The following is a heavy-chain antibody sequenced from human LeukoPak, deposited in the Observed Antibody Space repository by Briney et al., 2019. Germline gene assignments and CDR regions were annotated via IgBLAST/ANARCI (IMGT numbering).Heavy chain of an antibody. CDR1: GYPFTRYG. D-gene: IGHD1-26*01. V-gene: IGHV1-18*01. J-gene: IGHJ4*02. CDR3: ARSGRGTYYYFDL. CDR2: ISGSNGNT. Sequence: GASVKVSCRASGYPFTRYGISWVRQAPGQGLEWIGWISGSNGNTKYTLKFRGRVTMTADTSTGTAYMDLTNLRFDDTAVYFCARSGRGTYYYFDLWGQGTLVTVSS.